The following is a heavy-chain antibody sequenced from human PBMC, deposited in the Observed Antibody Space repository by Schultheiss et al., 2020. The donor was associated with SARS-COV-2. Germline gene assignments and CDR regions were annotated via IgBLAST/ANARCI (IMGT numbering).Heavy chain of an antibody. Sequence: SETLSLTCTVSGGSISSYYWSWIRQPAGKGLEWIGRIYTSGSTNYNPSLKSRVTISVDTSKNQFSLKLSSVTAADTAVYYCARGLSGSLTNCFDPWGQGTLVTVSS. CDR1: GGSISSYY. CDR3: ARGLSGSLTNCFDP. CDR2: IYTSGST. V-gene: IGHV4-4*07. D-gene: IGHD1-26*01. J-gene: IGHJ5*02.